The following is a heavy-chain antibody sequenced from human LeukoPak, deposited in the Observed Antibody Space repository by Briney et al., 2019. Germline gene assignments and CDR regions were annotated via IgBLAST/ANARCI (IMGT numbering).Heavy chain of an antibody. CDR3: ARDHRDYGSGSYYRAREYYYYMDV. V-gene: IGHV3-48*04. CDR2: ISSSSSTI. CDR1: GFTFSSYS. J-gene: IGHJ6*03. Sequence: PGGSLRLSCAASGFTFSSYSMNWVRQAPGKGLEWVSYISSSSSTIYYADSVKGRFTISRDNAKNSLYLQMNSLRAEDTAVYYRARDHRDYGSGSYYRAREYYYYMDVWGKGTTVTVSS. D-gene: IGHD3-10*01.